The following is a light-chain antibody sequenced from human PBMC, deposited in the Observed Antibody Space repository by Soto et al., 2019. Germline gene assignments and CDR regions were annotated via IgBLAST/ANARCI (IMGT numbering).Light chain of an antibody. CDR2: GAS. CDR3: HQYNNWRPPVT. CDR1: QNIGNN. J-gene: IGKJ1*01. V-gene: IGKV3D-15*01. Sequence: EIVMTQSLATLSMSPGERATLSCSASQNIGNNLAWYQQKPGQAPRLLIYGASTRATGIPARFSGSGSGTESAFTISSLQSEHFAVYSCHQYNNWRPPVTFGQGTKVEIK.